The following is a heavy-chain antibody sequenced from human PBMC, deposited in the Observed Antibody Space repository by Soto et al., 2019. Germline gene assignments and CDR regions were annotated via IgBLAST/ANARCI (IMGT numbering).Heavy chain of an antibody. D-gene: IGHD2-15*01. V-gene: IGHV4-59*01. Sequence: SDTLSLTCTVSGGSISSYYWSWIRQPPGKGLEWIGYIYYSGSTNYNPSLKSRVTISVDTSKNQFSLKLSSVTAADTAVYYCARVFPRTVYCSGGSCYSGTYYFDYWGQGTLVTVSS. CDR3: ARVFPRTVYCSGGSCYSGTYYFDY. CDR1: GGSISSYY. J-gene: IGHJ4*02. CDR2: IYYSGST.